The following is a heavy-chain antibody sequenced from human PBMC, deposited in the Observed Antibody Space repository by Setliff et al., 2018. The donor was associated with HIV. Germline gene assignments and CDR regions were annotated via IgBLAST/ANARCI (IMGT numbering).Heavy chain of an antibody. J-gene: IGHJ4*02. CDR1: GYSISSGYY. V-gene: IGHV4-38-2*02. CDR3: ARGTTVFGVDTEWTSGYFDY. D-gene: IGHD3-3*01. Sequence: SETLSLTCTVSGYSISSGYYWGWSRQPPGEGLDWIGSFFPSGGTYYNPSLQSRVTILVDTSKNQLSLKLRSVTVADRAVYFCARGTTVFGVDTEWTSGYFDYWGQGMLVTVSS. CDR2: FFPSGGT.